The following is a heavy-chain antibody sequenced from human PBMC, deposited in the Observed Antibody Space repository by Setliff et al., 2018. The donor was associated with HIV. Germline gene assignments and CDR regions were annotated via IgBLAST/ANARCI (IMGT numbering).Heavy chain of an antibody. CDR2: ISGSCSAM. CDR1: GFTFSSYE. Sequence: GGSLRLSCAASGFTFSSYEMNWVRQAPGKGLEWVSYISGSCSAMYYADSVEGRFTISRDDSKNTLYLQMNSLRVEDTAVYYCAIDFPASAFYLSSALLTNCWGQGTLVTVSS. J-gene: IGHJ4*02. CDR3: AIDFPASAFYLSSALLTNC. V-gene: IGHV3-48*03. D-gene: IGHD3-22*01.